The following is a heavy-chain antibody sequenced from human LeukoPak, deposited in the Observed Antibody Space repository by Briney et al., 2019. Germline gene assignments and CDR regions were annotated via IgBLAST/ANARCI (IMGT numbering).Heavy chain of an antibody. CDR2: ISYDGSNK. CDR3: ARDRGGCSDGSCYWNYYGMDV. J-gene: IGHJ6*02. V-gene: IGHV3-30*03. D-gene: IGHD2-15*01. Sequence: PGRSLRLSCAASGFTFNNYGMHWVRQAPGKGLEWVAIISYDGSNKYYADSVKGRFTISRDNSKNTLYLQMNSLRAEDTAVYYCARDRGGCSDGSCYWNYYGMDVWGQGTTVTVSS. CDR1: GFTFNNYG.